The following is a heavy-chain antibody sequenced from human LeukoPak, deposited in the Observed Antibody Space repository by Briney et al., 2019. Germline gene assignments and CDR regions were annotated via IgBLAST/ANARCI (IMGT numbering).Heavy chain of an antibody. CDR2: IYTSGNS. Sequence: SETLSLTCTVSGGSLSGYYWNWIRQPAGKGLEWIGRIYTSGNSWYKPSLQSRVTMSVDTSKNQFSLRMSPLTAADTAVYYCARSNLGSYDQSGYHQYWGQGTRVTVSS. D-gene: IGHD3-22*01. CDR1: GGSLSGYY. CDR3: ARSNLGSYDQSGYHQY. V-gene: IGHV4-4*07. J-gene: IGHJ4*02.